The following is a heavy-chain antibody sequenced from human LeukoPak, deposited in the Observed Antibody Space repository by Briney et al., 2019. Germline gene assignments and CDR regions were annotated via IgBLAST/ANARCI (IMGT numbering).Heavy chain of an antibody. J-gene: IGHJ4*02. CDR2: IYSGGST. V-gene: IGHV3-53*01. CDR3: ARERIVGATRGPDY. CDR1: GLTVSSNY. D-gene: IGHD1-26*01. Sequence: GGSLRLSCAASGLTVSSNYMSWVRQAPGKGLEWVSVIYSGGSTYYADSVKGRFTISRDNSKNTLYLQMNSLRAEDTAVYYCARERIVGATRGPDYWGQGTLVTVSS.